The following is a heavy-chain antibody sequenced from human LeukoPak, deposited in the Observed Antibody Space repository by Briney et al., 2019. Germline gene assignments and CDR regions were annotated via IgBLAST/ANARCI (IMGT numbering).Heavy chain of an antibody. D-gene: IGHD1-26*01. J-gene: IGHJ4*02. CDR2: ISSESTYI. CDR1: GFTFSRYT. V-gene: IGHV3-21*01. CDR3: ARDPLKTYSGSYYRFDY. Sequence: PGGSLRLSCAASGFTFSRYTMNWVRQTPGKGLEWVSSISSESTYIYYADSMKGRFTISRDNAKNSLYLQMNSLRAEDTAIYYCARDPLKTYSGSYYRFDYWGQGTLVTVSS.